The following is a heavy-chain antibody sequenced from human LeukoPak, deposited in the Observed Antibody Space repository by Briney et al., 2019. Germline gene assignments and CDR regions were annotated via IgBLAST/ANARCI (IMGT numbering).Heavy chain of an antibody. CDR1: GFXVSSNY. V-gene: IGHV3-53*01. CDR3: ASGYCSSTSCWSPYYYYGMDV. D-gene: IGHD2-2*01. Sequence: GGSLRLSCAASGFXVSSNYISWVREAPGKGLEWVSVIYSGGSTYYAHSVKGRLTISRDNSKNTLYLQMNSLRAEDTAVYYCASGYCSSTSCWSPYYYYGMDVWGQGTTVTVSS. J-gene: IGHJ6*02. CDR2: IYSGGST.